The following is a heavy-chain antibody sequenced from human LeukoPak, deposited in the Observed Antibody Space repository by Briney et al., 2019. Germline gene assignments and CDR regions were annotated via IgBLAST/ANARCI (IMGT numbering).Heavy chain of an antibody. D-gene: IGHD3-10*01. J-gene: IGHJ5*02. CDR1: GGSITSGGYY. CDR2: IYHSGST. Sequence: SETLSLTCTVSGGSITSGGYYWSWIRQHPEKGLEWIGYIYHSGSTYYNPSLKSRVTISVDTSKNKFSLRLSSVTAADTAVYYCARGKYYFGSGSRSLNPRSWFDPWGQGTQVTVSS. CDR3: ARGKYYFGSGSRSLNPRSWFDP. V-gene: IGHV4-31*03.